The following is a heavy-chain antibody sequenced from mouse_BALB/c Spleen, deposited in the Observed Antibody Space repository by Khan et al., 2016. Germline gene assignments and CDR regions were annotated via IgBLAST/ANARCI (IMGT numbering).Heavy chain of an antibody. CDR1: GFTFSSYG. Sequence: EVELVESGGGLVQPGGSLKLSCAASGFTFSSYGMSWVRQTPDKRLELVASINSNGGSTYYPDSVKGRFTISRDNAKNTLNLQMSSLKSEDTAMYYCARDRDQYGSSFVLEHWGQGTPVTVSS. CDR3: ARDRDQYGSSFVLEH. V-gene: IGHV5-6-3*01. J-gene: IGHJ4*01. D-gene: IGHD1-1*01. CDR2: INSNGGST.